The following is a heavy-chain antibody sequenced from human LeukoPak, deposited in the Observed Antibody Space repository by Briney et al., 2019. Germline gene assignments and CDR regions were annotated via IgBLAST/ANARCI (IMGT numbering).Heavy chain of an antibody. CDR2: IRYDGSNN. D-gene: IGHD3-3*01. CDR1: GFIFSSYG. V-gene: IGHV3-30*02. J-gene: IGHJ5*02. Sequence: QPGGSLRLSCAASGFIFSSYGMHWVRQAPGKGLEWVAFIRYDGSNNYYADSVKGRFTISRDNSKNTLYLQMNSLRAEDTAVYYCAREAPSSRYDFWSGKGSEFDPWGQGTLVTVSS. CDR3: AREAPSSRYDFWSGKGSEFDP.